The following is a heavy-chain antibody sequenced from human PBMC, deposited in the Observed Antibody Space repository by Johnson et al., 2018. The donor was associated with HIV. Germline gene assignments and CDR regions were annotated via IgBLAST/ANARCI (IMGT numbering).Heavy chain of an antibody. CDR1: GFTVSSNY. D-gene: IGHD3-22*01. Sequence: VQLVESGGGLIQPGGSLRLSCAASGFTVSSNYMSWVRQAPGKGLEWVSVIYSGGSTYYADSVKGRFTISSDNTNNTLLLQMNSIRAEETAVFYCAKSAPGYASSGYRDAFDIWGQGTMVTVSS. CDR3: AKSAPGYASSGYRDAFDI. CDR2: IYSGGST. V-gene: IGHV3-66*03. J-gene: IGHJ3*02.